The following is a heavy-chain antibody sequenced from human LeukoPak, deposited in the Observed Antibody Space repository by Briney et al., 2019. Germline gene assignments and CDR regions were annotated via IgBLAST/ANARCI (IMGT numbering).Heavy chain of an antibody. V-gene: IGHV3-33*06. Sequence: GGSLRLSCAASGFPFSTYGMHWVRQAPGKGLEWVAVIWHDGSNKYYGDSVKGRFTISRDNSKNTVYLQMNSLRAEDTALYYCAKDHCGGDCYSNPYFDHWGQGALVTVSS. CDR3: AKDHCGGDCYSNPYFDH. J-gene: IGHJ4*02. CDR2: IWHDGSNK. D-gene: IGHD2-21*02. CDR1: GFPFSTYG.